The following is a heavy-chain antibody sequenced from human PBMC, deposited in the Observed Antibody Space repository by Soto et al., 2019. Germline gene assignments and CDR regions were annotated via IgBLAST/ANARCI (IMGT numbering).Heavy chain of an antibody. CDR2: IYYSGST. CDR1: GASISRGEYY. J-gene: IGHJ4*02. CDR3: ARVKVTISRGYYYDY. Sequence: QVQLQESGPGLVKPSQTLFLTCTVSGASISRGEYYWSWIRQPPGKVLEWLGHIYYSGSTYYNPSLTSRLTISVDTSKTQSSLMLSSVIAADTAVYYCARVKVTISRGYYYDYWGQGTPVTVSA. V-gene: IGHV4-30-4*01. D-gene: IGHD3-3*01.